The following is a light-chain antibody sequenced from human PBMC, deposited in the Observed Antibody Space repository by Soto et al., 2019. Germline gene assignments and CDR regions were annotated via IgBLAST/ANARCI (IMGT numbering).Light chain of an antibody. CDR2: RAS. CDR1: QSVGSN. V-gene: IGKV3-15*01. CDR3: QNYDNWPPYT. Sequence: ILMTQSPATLSVSPGDTAILSCRASQSVGSNLAWYQQKPGQSPRRLIYRASIRAPGVPARFSGSGSGTEFTLTVTSLQSEDFAAYYCQNYDNWPPYTFGQGTKVDIK. J-gene: IGKJ2*01.